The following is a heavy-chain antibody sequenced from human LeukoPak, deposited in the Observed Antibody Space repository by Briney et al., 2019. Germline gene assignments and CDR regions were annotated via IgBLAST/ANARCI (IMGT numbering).Heavy chain of an antibody. Sequence: SETLSLTCTVSGGSISSGDYYWSWIRQPPGKGLEWIGYIYYSGSTYYNPSLKSRVTISVDTSKNQFSLKLSSVTAADTAVYYCARARRITMVRGVPRSLDPWGQGTLVTVSS. CDR1: GGSISSGDYY. J-gene: IGHJ5*02. CDR3: ARARRITMVRGVPRSLDP. D-gene: IGHD3-10*01. CDR2: IYYSGST. V-gene: IGHV4-30-4*01.